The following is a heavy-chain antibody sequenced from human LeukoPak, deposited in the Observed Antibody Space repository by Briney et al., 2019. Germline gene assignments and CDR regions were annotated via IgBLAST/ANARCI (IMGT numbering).Heavy chain of an antibody. V-gene: IGHV3-30*02. Sequence: PGGSLRLSCAASGFTFSSYGIHWVRQAPGKGLEWVAFIRYDESNKYYADSVKGRFTISRDNSKSTLYLQMNSLRAEDTAVYYCAKAPPHSSGWYVFDYWGQGTLVTVSS. J-gene: IGHJ4*02. CDR3: AKAPPHSSGWYVFDY. D-gene: IGHD6-19*01. CDR1: GFTFSSYG. CDR2: IRYDESNK.